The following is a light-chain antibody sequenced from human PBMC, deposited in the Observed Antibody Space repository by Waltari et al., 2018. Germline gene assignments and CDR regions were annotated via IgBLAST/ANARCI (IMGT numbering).Light chain of an antibody. CDR3: NSYTGRSTWV. CDR2: DVS. V-gene: IGLV2-14*01. Sequence: QSALTQPASVSGSPGQSITISCTGTSSDVGFYNYVSWYQQHPGKAPKLMIYDVSERPSGVSSRFSGSKSGNTASLTISGLQADDEAVYYYNSYTGRSTWVFGGGTKLTVL. J-gene: IGLJ3*02. CDR1: SSDVGFYNY.